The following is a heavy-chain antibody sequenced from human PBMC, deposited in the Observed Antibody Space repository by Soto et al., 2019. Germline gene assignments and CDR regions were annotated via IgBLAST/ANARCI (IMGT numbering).Heavy chain of an antibody. V-gene: IGHV1-46*01. Sequence: ASVKVSCKASGYTFTSYYMHWVRQAPGQGLEWMGIINPSGGSTSYAQKFQGRVTMTRDTSTSTVYMELSSLRSEDTAVYYCARDPDSGSYLGDAFDIWGQGTMVTVSS. D-gene: IGHD1-26*01. CDR3: ARDPDSGSYLGDAFDI. CDR2: INPSGGST. J-gene: IGHJ3*02. CDR1: GYTFTSYY.